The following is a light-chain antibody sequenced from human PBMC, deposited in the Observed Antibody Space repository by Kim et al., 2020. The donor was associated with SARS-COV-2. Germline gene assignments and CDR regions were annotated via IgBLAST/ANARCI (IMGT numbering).Light chain of an antibody. CDR2: WAS. V-gene: IGKV4-1*01. J-gene: IGKJ2*01. CDR3: HQYYSIPYT. CDR1: QSVLYSPDNRNY. Sequence: DIVMTQSPDSLAVSLGERAIINCKSSQSVLYSPDNRNYLVWYQQKPGQPPKLLINWASTRESGVPDRFSGSGSGTDFTLTISRLKAEDVAVYYCHQYYSIPYTFGQGTKLEI.